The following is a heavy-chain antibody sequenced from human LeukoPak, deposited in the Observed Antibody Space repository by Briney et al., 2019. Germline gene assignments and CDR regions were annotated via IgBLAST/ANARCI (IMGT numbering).Heavy chain of an antibody. D-gene: IGHD2-21*02. V-gene: IGHV3-48*01. J-gene: IGHJ4*02. CDR2: ISSSSSTI. CDR3: AKDLTRHIVVVTATGIDY. Sequence: GGSLRLSCAASGFTFSSYSMNWVRQAPGKGLEWVSYISSSSSTIYYADSVKGRFTISRDNAKNSLYLQMNSLRAEDTAVYYCAKDLTRHIVVVTATGIDYWGQGTLVTVSS. CDR1: GFTFSSYS.